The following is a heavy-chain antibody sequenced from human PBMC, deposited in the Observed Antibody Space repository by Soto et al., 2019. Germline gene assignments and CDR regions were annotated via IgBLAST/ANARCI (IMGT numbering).Heavy chain of an antibody. CDR1: GYTFTKCG. CDR3: AREMAGLGGEYDY. Sequence: QVQLVQSGAEVKNPGASVKVSCKTSGYTFTKCGVGWVRQAPGQGLEWMGWISGSSGNANYAEKVQGRITLTTDTSTSTAYIELRSLRSDDTAVYYCAREMAGLGGEYDYWGQGTLVTVSS. CDR2: ISGSSGNA. D-gene: IGHD3-16*01. J-gene: IGHJ4*02. V-gene: IGHV1-18*01.